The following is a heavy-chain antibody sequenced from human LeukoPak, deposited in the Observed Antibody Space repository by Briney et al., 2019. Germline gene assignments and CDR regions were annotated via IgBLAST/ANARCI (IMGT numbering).Heavy chain of an antibody. V-gene: IGHV3-30*03. CDR2: ISYDGSNK. Sequence: GGSLRLSCAASGFTFSSYGMHWVRQAPGKGLEWVAVISYDGSNKYYADSVKGRFTISRDNSKNALYLQMNSLRAEDTAVYYCARGGIAAAGTVDYWGQGTLVTVSS. J-gene: IGHJ4*02. CDR1: GFTFSSYG. CDR3: ARGGIAAAGTVDY. D-gene: IGHD6-13*01.